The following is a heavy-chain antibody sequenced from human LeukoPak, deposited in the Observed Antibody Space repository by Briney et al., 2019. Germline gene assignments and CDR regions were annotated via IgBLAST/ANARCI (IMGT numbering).Heavy chain of an antibody. CDR2: IRSSGSTI. CDR3: ARSNTTTAHYFDY. J-gene: IGHJ4*02. V-gene: IGHV3-11*04. CDR1: GFIFSDYY. Sequence: GGSLRLFCAASGFIFSDYYMSWIRQAPGKGLELVSYIRSSGSTIYYADSVKGRFTISRDNARNSLYLQMSSLRAEDTAVYYCARSNTTTAHYFDYWGQGTLVTVSS. D-gene: IGHD2/OR15-2a*01.